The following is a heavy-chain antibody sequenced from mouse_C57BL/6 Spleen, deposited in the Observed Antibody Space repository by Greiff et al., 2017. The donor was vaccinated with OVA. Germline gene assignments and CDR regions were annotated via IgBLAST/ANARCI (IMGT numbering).Heavy chain of an antibody. Sequence: VQLQQSGPELVKPGASVKISCKASGYSFTGYYMNWVKQSPEKSLEWIGEINPSTGGTTYNQKFKAKATLNVDNSSSTAYMQLKILTSEDSAVYYYACRYGSSYDYAMDYWGQGTSVTVAS. V-gene: IGHV1-42*01. J-gene: IGHJ4*01. CDR1: GYSFTGYY. CDR2: INPSTGGT. CDR3: ACRYGSSYDYAMDY. D-gene: IGHD1-1*01.